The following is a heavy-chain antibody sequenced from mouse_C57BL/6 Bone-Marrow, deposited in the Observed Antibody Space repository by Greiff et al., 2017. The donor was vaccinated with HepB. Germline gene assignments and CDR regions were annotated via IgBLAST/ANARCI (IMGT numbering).Heavy chain of an antibody. V-gene: IGHV1-55*01. J-gene: IGHJ1*03. Sequence: QVQLQQSGAELVKPGASVKMSCKASGYTFTSYWITWVKQRPGQGLEWIGDIYPGSGSTNYNEKFKSKATLTVDTSSSTAYMQLSSLTSEDSAVYYWSSPGSSYHWYFDVWGTGTTVTVSS. D-gene: IGHD1-1*01. CDR1: GYTFTSYW. CDR3: SSPGSSYHWYFDV. CDR2: IYPGSGST.